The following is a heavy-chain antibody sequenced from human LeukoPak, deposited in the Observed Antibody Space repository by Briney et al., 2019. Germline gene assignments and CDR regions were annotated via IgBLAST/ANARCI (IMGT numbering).Heavy chain of an antibody. V-gene: IGHV3-23*01. CDR2: ISGRGDST. CDR3: AKGPLSGSHYDFDY. D-gene: IGHD1-26*01. J-gene: IGHJ4*02. Sequence: GGSLRLSCAASGFTFSSYAMNWRPQAPGKGLEWVSAISGRGDSTYYADSVKGRFTISRDNSKNTLYLQMNSLRAEDTAVYYCAKGPLSGSHYDFDYWGQGTLVTVSS. CDR1: GFTFSSYA.